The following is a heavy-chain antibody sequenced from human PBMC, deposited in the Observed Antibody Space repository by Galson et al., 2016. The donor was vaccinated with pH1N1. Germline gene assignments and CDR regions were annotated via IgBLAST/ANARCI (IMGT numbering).Heavy chain of an antibody. CDR3: AKVSFSGASDFYDH. Sequence: SETLSLTCSVSGASITSYYWSWIRQPPGKGLEWIGNIYHNNGPAYYDPSLRDRVTMSVDTSKNQFTLKLSSVTAADTAMYYCAKVSFSGASDFYDHWGRGILVIVSS. J-gene: IGHJ4*02. CDR2: IYHNNGPA. CDR1: GASITSYY. D-gene: IGHD3-10*01. V-gene: IGHV4-59*04.